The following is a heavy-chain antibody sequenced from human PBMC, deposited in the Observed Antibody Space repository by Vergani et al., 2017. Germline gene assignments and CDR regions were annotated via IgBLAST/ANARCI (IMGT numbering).Heavy chain of an antibody. CDR2: IRSKAYGQAT. V-gene: IGHV3-49*03. CDR3: VRDQVTMLRGSDALDI. CDR1: GFTFGYYA. Sequence: EVQLVESGGDLVQPGRSLRLSCTASGFTFGYYAMDWFRQAPGQGLEWVGCIRSKAYGQATLYAASVKGRFTISRDDSKSIAYLQMNNLQTEDTAMYYCVRDQVTMLRGSDALDIWGQGTMVTVAS. J-gene: IGHJ3*02. D-gene: IGHD3-10*01.